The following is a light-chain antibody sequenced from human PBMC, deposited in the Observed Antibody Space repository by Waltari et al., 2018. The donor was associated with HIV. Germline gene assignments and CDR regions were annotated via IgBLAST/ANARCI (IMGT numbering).Light chain of an antibody. CDR2: GTS. Sequence: EIVMTQSPATLSVSPGESATLSCRASQTIGSNLAWYQQQPGQAPRLLIYGTSTRATGIPARFSGLGSGTEFTLTISSLQSEDFAVYYCLQYNNWPPWTFGQGTKVEIK. V-gene: IGKV3-15*01. CDR1: QTIGSN. CDR3: LQYNNWPPWT. J-gene: IGKJ1*01.